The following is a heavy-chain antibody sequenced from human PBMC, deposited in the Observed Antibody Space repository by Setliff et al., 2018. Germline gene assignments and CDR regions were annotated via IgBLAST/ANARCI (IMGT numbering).Heavy chain of an antibody. V-gene: IGHV4-59*08. D-gene: IGHD1-26*01. CDR3: ARAPDSGTYYNLYPYYNDV. CDR1: GGSISGYY. CDR2: IYSSGSI. Sequence: SETLSLTCNVSGGSISGYYWSWIRQPPGKGLEWIRNIYSSGSIKYNPSLRSRVTISVDTVKNQFSLRLSSLTAADTAVYYCARAPDSGTYYNLYPYYNDVWGKGTTVTVSS. J-gene: IGHJ6*03.